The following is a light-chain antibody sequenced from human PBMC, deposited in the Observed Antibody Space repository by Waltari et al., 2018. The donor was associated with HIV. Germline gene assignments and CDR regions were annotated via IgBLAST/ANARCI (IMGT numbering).Light chain of an antibody. CDR1: SSDVGGHDY. J-gene: IGLJ2*01. CDR3: CSYAGGSTL. V-gene: IGLV2-11*01. Sequence: QSALTQPRSVSGSPGQSVTISCTRTSSDVGGHDYVSWFQQHPGKAPKLLVYDVTKRPSGVPNRFSGSKSGSTASLTISGLQAEDQGDYYCCSYAGGSTLFGGGTK. CDR2: DVT.